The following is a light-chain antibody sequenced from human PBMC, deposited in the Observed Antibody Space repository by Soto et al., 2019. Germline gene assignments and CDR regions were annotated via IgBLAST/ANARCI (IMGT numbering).Light chain of an antibody. Sequence: EIMMTQSPATLSVSPGERATLSCRASQSVSSNLAWYQQKPGQAPRLLIYGASTRATGIPARFSGSGSGTDFTLTISSLEPEDFAVYYCQQRSNWPRTFGQGTKVDIK. CDR3: QQRSNWPRT. CDR2: GAS. J-gene: IGKJ1*01. CDR1: QSVSSN. V-gene: IGKV3-15*01.